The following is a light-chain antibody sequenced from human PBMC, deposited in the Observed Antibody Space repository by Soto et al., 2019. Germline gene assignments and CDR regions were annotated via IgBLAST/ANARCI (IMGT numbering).Light chain of an antibody. Sequence: QSALTQPPSASGSPGQSVTISCTGTSSDVGGYNYVSWYQQHPGKAPKLMIYEVSKRPSGVPDRFSGSKSGNAASLTISGLQAEDEADYYCSSYTSYTTLWVFGGGTKLTVL. CDR1: SSDVGGYNY. J-gene: IGLJ3*02. CDR3: SSYTSYTTLWV. V-gene: IGLV2-8*01. CDR2: EVS.